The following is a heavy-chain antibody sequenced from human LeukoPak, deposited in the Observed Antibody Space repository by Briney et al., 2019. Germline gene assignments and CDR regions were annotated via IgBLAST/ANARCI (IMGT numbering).Heavy chain of an antibody. CDR1: GYTFTGYY. Sequence: ASVKVSCKASGYTFTGYYMHWVRQAPGQGLEWMGWINPNSGGTNYAQKFQGRVTMTRDTSISTAYMELSRLRSDDTAVYYCARDVDYGSGFRCWFDPWGQGTLVTVSS. CDR3: ARDVDYGSGFRCWFDP. V-gene: IGHV1-2*02. D-gene: IGHD3-10*01. CDR2: INPNSGGT. J-gene: IGHJ5*02.